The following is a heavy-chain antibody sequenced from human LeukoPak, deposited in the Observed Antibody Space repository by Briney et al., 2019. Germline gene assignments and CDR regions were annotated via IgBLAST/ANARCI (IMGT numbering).Heavy chain of an antibody. CDR3: ATGRAYSSVDY. CDR1: GGSISSYY. Sequence: PSETLSLTCTVSGGSISSYYWSWLRQPPGKGLEWIGCIYYTGSTNYNPSLKSRVTISVDTSKNQFSLKLSSVTAADTAVYYCATGRAYSSVDYWGQGTLVTVSS. CDR2: IYYTGST. D-gene: IGHD6-19*01. V-gene: IGHV4-59*01. J-gene: IGHJ4*02.